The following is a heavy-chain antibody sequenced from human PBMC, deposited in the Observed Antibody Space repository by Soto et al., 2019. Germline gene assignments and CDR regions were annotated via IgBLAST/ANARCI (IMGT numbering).Heavy chain of an antibody. V-gene: IGHV3-74*01. CDR3: VRDRAYSGYDN. D-gene: IGHD5-12*01. J-gene: IGHJ4*02. Sequence: PADSLRQSSIPSGSTFRNPYQHRLRKVPGVGLVWVSRINTDGGSATYADSVRGRFTISRDNAKNTLYLQMNSLGTEDTALYYCVRDRAYSGYDNWGQGTLVTVSS. CDR2: INTDGGSA. CDR1: GSTFRNPY.